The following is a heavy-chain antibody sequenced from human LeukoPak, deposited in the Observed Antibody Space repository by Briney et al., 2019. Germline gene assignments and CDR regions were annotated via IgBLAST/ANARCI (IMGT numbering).Heavy chain of an antibody. J-gene: IGHJ5*02. CDR2: IKTNSGDT. CDR1: GYTFIGYY. Sequence: ASVKVSCKASGYTFIGYYIHWVRQAPGQGLEWMGCIKTNSGDTNYAQKFQGRLTMTRDTSINTAYMELSSLRSDDTAVYYCGRGDKTFDPWGQGTLVTVSS. V-gene: IGHV1-2*02. CDR3: GRGDKTFDP.